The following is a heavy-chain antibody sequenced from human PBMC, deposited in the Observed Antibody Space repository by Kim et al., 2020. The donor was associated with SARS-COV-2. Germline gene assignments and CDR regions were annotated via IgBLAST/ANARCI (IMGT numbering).Heavy chain of an antibody. Sequence: KFQGRVTITRDTSASTAYMELSSLRSEDTAVYYCARDRKLKITTLDPWGQGTLVTVSS. J-gene: IGHJ5*02. D-gene: IGHD3-3*01. CDR3: ARDRKLKITTLDP. V-gene: IGHV1-3*01.